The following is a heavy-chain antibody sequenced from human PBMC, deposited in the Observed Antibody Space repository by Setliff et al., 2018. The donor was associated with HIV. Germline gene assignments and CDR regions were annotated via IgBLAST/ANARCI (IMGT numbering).Heavy chain of an antibody. CDR3: ARGHYFKDV. CDR1: GFTFSDYN. J-gene: IGHJ6*02. D-gene: IGHD3-10*01. V-gene: IGHV3-53*03. Sequence: GGSLRLSCAASGFTFSDYNMSWVRQAPGKGLEWVSVIYSGGSTYYADSVEGRFTISRDNAKNSLYLQMNSLRAEDTAVYHCARGHYFKDVWGQGTTVTVSS. CDR2: IYSGGST.